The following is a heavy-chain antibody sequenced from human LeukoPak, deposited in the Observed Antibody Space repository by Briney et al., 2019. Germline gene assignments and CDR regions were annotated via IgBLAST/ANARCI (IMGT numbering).Heavy chain of an antibody. Sequence: ASVKVSCKASRYTFTGYYMHWVRQAPGQGLEWMGWINPNSGGTNYAQKFQGRVTMTRDTSISTAYMELSRLRSDDTAVYYCARGGYCSSTSCYYYYGMDVWGQGTTVTVSS. CDR1: RYTFTGYY. D-gene: IGHD2-2*01. V-gene: IGHV1-2*02. J-gene: IGHJ6*02. CDR3: ARGGYCSSTSCYYYYGMDV. CDR2: INPNSGGT.